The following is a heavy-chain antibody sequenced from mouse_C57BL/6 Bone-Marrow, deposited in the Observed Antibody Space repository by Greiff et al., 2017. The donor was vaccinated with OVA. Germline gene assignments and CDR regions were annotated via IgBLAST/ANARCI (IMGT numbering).Heavy chain of an antibody. D-gene: IGHD1-1*02. J-gene: IGHJ3*01. CDR1: GYTFTSYW. CDR3: ASGSAGFAD. CDR2: IDPSDSYT. Sequence: QVQLQQPGAELVRPGTSVKLSCKASGYTFTSYWMHWVKQRPGQGLEWIGVIDPSDSYTNYNQQFKGKATVTVDTSSSTDYMQLSSRTSEDSAVYYCASGSAGFADWGQGTLVTVSA. V-gene: IGHV1-59*01.